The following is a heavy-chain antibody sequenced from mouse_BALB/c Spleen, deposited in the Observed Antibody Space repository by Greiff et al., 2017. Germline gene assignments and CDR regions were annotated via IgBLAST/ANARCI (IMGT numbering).Heavy chain of an antibody. CDR3: TRSITTGLYAMDY. V-gene: IGHV1S81*02. Sequence: QVQLQQSGAELVKPGASVKLSCKASGYTFTSYYMYWVKQRPGQGLEWIGEINPSNGGTNFNEKFKSKATLTVDKSSSTAYMQLSSLTSEDSAVYYCTRSITTGLYAMDYWGQGTSVTVAS. D-gene: IGHD2-4*01. CDR2: INPSNGGT. J-gene: IGHJ4*01. CDR1: GYTFTSYY.